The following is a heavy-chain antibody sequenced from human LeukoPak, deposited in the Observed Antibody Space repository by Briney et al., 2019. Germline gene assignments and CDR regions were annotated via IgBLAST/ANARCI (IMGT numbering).Heavy chain of an antibody. CDR1: GFTFSDYY. CDR3: ARAPSKYDFWSGYHYYYMDV. J-gene: IGHJ6*03. CDR2: ISSSGSYI. V-gene: IGHV3-11*06. Sequence: GGSLRLSCAASGFTFSDYYMSWIRQAPGKGPEWVSFISSSGSYIHYADSVKGRFTISRDNAKNSLYLQMNSLRAEDRAVYYCARAPSKYDFWSGYHYYYMDVWGKGTTVTVSS. D-gene: IGHD3-3*01.